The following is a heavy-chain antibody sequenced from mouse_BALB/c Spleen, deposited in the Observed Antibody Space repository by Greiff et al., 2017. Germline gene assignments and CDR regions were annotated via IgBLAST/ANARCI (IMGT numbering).Heavy chain of an antibody. J-gene: IGHJ3*01. CDR3: ARGDDGYYEGAY. D-gene: IGHD2-3*01. CDR2: NYPGSGNT. Sequence: LVKPGASVKISCKASGYTFTDYYINWVKQKPGQGLEWIGWNYPGSGNTKYNEKFKGKATLTVDTSSSTAYMQLSSLTSEDTAVYFCARGDDGYYEGAYWGQGTLVTVSA. V-gene: IGHV1-84*02. CDR1: GYTFTDYY.